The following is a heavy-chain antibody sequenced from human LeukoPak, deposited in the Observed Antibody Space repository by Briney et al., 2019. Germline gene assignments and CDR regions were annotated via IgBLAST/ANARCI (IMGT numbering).Heavy chain of an antibody. Sequence: SETLSLTCTVSGGSISSYYWSWIRQPPGKGLEWIGYIYYSGSTNYNPSLKSRVTISVDTSKNQFSLKLSSVTAADTAVYYRARVNYDILTGYGSWFDPWGQGTLVTVSS. CDR2: IYYSGST. V-gene: IGHV4-59*01. CDR3: ARVNYDILTGYGSWFDP. D-gene: IGHD3-9*01. CDR1: GGSISSYY. J-gene: IGHJ5*02.